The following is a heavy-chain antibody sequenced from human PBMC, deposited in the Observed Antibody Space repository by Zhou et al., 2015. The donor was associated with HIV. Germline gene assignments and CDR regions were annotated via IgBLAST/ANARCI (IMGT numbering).Heavy chain of an antibody. CDR1: GFMFYNYW. D-gene: IGHD4-11*01. V-gene: IGHV3-7*01. J-gene: IGHJ2*01. CDR2: INEEGSER. Sequence: EVQVVESGGRLVQPGGSLRLSCAASGFMFYNYWMTWVRQAPGKGLEWVANINEEGSERYYGDSVRGRFTVSRDNARKSLSLEMKSLRIEDTAVYYCARVIDYNGYWYFDLWGRGTLVTVSS. CDR3: ARVIDYNGYWYFDL.